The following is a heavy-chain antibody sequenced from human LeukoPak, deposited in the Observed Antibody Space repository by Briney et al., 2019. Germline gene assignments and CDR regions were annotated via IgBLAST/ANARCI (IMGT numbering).Heavy chain of an antibody. CDR2: IGGGGRDP. D-gene: IGHD4/OR15-4a*01. J-gene: IGHJ6*03. CDR3: AKNRGANYYNYYMDV. V-gene: IGHV3-23*01. Sequence: AGSLRLSCAASGFTFSTYAMSWVRQAPGKGLDWLSTIGGGGRDPFYAESVQGRFTVSTDNSKHTLYLQMSSLRAEDTAVYLRAKNRGANYYNYYMDVWGKGTTVTVSS. CDR1: GFTFSTYA.